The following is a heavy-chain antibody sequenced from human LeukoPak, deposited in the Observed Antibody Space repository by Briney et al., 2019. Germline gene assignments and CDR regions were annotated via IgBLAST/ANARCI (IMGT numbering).Heavy chain of an antibody. CDR1: GYTFTNYG. CDR3: ARGLQENLAWLQAFSAFDI. D-gene: IGHD6-19*01. CDR2: ISGYNGNT. Sequence: ASVKVSCKAFGYTFTNYGISWVRQAPGQGLEWMGWISGYNGNTNYAQKLQGRVTMTTDTSTSTAYMELRSLRSDDTAVYYCARGLQENLAWLQAFSAFDIWGQGTMVTVSS. V-gene: IGHV1-18*01. J-gene: IGHJ3*02.